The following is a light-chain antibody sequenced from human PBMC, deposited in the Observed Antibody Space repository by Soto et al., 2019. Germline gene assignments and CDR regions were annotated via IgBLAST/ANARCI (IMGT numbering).Light chain of an antibody. V-gene: IGKV1-9*01. CDR2: AAS. CDR1: QGIASY. CDR3: QQYSSFPFS. Sequence: QLTQSPSSLSASVGDRVTITCRASQGIASYLAWYQQKPGQAPNLLIYAASTLQRGVPARFSGSGSGTTFTLTISSLQPEDFATYYCQQYSSFPFSFGPGTTVDIK. J-gene: IGKJ3*01.